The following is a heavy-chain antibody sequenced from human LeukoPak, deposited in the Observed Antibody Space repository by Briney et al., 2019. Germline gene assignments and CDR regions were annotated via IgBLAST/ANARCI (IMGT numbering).Heavy chain of an antibody. CDR3: ARTFAGSTDAFDI. Sequence: SVKVSCKASGYTFTGYYMHWVRQAPGQGLEWMGGIIPIFGTANYAQKFQGRVTITADESTSTAYMELSSLRSEDTAVYYCARTFAGSTDAFDIWGQGTMVTVSS. J-gene: IGHJ3*02. D-gene: IGHD3-10*01. CDR2: IIPIFGTA. CDR1: GYTFTGYY. V-gene: IGHV1-69*13.